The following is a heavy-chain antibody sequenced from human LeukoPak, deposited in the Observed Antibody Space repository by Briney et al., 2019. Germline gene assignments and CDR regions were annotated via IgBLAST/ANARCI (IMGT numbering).Heavy chain of an antibody. Sequence: PGGSLRLSCAASGFTFGSCWMNWVRQTPGKGLEWVANINQDGSQKFYVDSVKGRFTISRDNAKNSLYLQMDSLRDEDTAVYYCARDRDYAFDYWGQGTLVTVSS. V-gene: IGHV3-7*01. CDR1: GFTFGSCW. CDR2: INQDGSQK. J-gene: IGHJ4*02. D-gene: IGHD4-17*01. CDR3: ARDRDYAFDY.